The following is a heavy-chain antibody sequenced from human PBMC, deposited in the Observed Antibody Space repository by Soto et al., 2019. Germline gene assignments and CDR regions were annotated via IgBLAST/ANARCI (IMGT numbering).Heavy chain of an antibody. Sequence: PGGSLRLSCAASGFTFSSYWMSWVRQAPGKGLEWVANIKQDGSEIHYVDSVKGRFTISRANAKNSLYLQMNSLRAEDTAVYYCARDLASTTIPNYWGQGTLVTVSS. CDR1: GFTFSSYW. J-gene: IGHJ4*02. V-gene: IGHV3-7*04. CDR3: ARDLASTTIPNY. D-gene: IGHD4-17*01. CDR2: IKQDGSEI.